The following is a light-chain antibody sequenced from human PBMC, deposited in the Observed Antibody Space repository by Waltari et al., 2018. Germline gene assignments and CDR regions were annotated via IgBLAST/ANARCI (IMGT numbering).Light chain of an antibody. V-gene: IGKV3-11*01. CDR1: QSVSSY. CDR3: QQRSNWPLT. CDR2: GAS. Sequence: EIVFTQSPDTLSLSPGERATLSCRASQSVSSYLAWYQQKRGQAPRLLIYGASNRATGSPARFSGSGSGTDFTLTISTLEPEDFAVYYCQQRSNWPLTFGGGTKVEIK. J-gene: IGKJ4*01.